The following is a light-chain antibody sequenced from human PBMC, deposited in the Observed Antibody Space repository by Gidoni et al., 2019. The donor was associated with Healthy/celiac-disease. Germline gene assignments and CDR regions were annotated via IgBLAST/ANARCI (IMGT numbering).Light chain of an antibody. J-gene: IGLJ2*01. CDR2: QDS. CDR1: KLGDKY. Sequence: SDELTQPPSVSVSPGQTASITCSGDKLGDKYASWYQQKPGQSPVLVIYQDSKRPSGIPERFSGSNSGNTATLTIRGTQAMDESDYYCQAWDSSTVVFGGGTKLTVL. V-gene: IGLV3-1*01. CDR3: QAWDSSTVV.